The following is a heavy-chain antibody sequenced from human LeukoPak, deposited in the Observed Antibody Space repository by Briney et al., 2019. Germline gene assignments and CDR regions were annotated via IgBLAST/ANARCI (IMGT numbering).Heavy chain of an antibody. CDR3: ARVLSLPSFYYYDSSGYYAFDY. CDR1: GFTVSSNY. CDR2: INHSGST. V-gene: IGHV4-34*01. Sequence: GSLRLSCAASGFTVSSNYMSWVRQAPGKGLEWIGEINHSGSTNYNPSLKSRVTISVDTSKNQFSLKLSSVTAADTAVYYCARVLSLPSFYYYDSSGYYAFDYWGQGTLVTVSS. D-gene: IGHD3-22*01. J-gene: IGHJ4*02.